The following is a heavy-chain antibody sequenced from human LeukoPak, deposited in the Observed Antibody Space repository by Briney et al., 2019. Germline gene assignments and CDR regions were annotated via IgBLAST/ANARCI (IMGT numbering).Heavy chain of an antibody. CDR2: ISSSGSTI. CDR3: ARYSGSYYGPPIDFDY. Sequence: GGSLRLSCSASGFTFSDYYMNWIRQAPGKGLEWVSYISSSGSTIYYADSVKGRFTISSDNAKNTLYLQMNSLRAEDTAVYYCARYSGSYYGPPIDFDYWGQGTLVTVSS. J-gene: IGHJ4*02. CDR1: GFTFSDYY. V-gene: IGHV3-11*04. D-gene: IGHD1-26*01.